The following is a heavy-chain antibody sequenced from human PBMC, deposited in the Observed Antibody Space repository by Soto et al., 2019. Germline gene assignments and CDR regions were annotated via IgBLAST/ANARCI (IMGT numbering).Heavy chain of an antibody. Sequence: QLQLQESGPGLVKPSETLSLTCTVSGGSISSSSYYWGWIRQPPGKGLEWIGSIYYSGSTYYNPSLKSRVTISVDTSKNQFSLKLSSVTAADTAVYYCARLGPIVVVPAAMPSDAFDIWGQGTMVTVSS. CDR3: ARLGPIVVVPAAMPSDAFDI. J-gene: IGHJ3*02. V-gene: IGHV4-39*01. CDR2: IYYSGST. CDR1: GGSISSSSYY. D-gene: IGHD2-2*01.